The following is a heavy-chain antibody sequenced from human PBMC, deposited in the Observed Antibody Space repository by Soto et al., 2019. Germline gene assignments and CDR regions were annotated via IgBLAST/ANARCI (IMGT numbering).Heavy chain of an antibody. CDR1: GFIFSYYY. V-gene: IGHV3-11*06. CDR3: ARDLAWKRRKVGSYYYGMDV. J-gene: IGHJ6*02. Sequence: QVLLVESGGGLVKAGGSLRLSCAASGFIFSYYYMIWVRQTPGKGLEWVSYISTRSTYTNYADSVKGRFTISRDNTKNSLYLQMDRLRVEDTAVYYCARDLAWKRRKVGSYYYGMDVWGQGTTVTVSS. D-gene: IGHD1-1*01. CDR2: ISTRSTYT.